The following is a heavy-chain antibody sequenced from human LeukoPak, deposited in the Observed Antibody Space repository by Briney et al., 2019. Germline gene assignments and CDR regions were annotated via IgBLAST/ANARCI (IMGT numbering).Heavy chain of an antibody. V-gene: IGHV3-23*01. CDR1: GITFSSSA. CDR2: ISGSGSGGGT. Sequence: GGSLRLSCAASGITFSSSAMSWVRQAPGKGLEWVSSISGSGSGGGTYYADSVKGRFTISRGNSKNTLYLQMNSLRAEDTAVYYCAKSGYNRFDYWGQGTLVTVSS. D-gene: IGHD5-24*01. CDR3: AKSGYNRFDY. J-gene: IGHJ4*02.